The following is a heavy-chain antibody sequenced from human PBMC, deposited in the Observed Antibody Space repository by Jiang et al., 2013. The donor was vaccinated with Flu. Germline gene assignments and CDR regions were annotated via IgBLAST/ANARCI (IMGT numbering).Heavy chain of an antibody. CDR2: IYHSGST. J-gene: IGHJ4*02. CDR1: GYSVSSAYY. D-gene: IGHD2-2*01. V-gene: IGHV4-38-2*02. CDR3: ARDFHGYCGSTSCYSDDY. Sequence: GPGLVKPSETLSLTCTVSGYSVSSAYYWGWIRQPPGKGLEWIGSIYHSGSTYYNPSLQSRVTISVDTSKNQFSLDLSSVTAADTAMYYCARDFHGYCGSTSCYSDDYWGQGTLVTVSS.